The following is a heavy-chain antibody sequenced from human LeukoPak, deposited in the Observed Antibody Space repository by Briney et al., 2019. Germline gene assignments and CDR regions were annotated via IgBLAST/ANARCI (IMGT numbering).Heavy chain of an antibody. V-gene: IGHV3-23*01. D-gene: IGHD6-13*01. CDR3: ARNRGYSSSSYFDY. CDR2: ISGGGGGT. Sequence: PGGSLRLSCAAAGFTFSNYAMSWVRQAPGKGLECVSTISGGGGGTDYADSVKGRFTISRDNSRNTLFLQMNSLRAEDTAVYYCARNRGYSSSSYFDYWGQGTLVTVSS. CDR1: GFTFSNYA. J-gene: IGHJ4*02.